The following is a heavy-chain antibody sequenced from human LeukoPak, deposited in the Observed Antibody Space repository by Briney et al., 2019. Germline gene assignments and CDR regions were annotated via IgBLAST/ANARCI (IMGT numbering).Heavy chain of an antibody. CDR1: GFTFSSYS. J-gene: IGHJ4*02. Sequence: MAGGSLRLSCAASGFTFSSYSMNWVRQAPGKGLEWVSSISSSSSYIYYADSVKGRFTISRDNAKNSLYLQMNSLRAEDTAVYYCARAVNYYGSGSYRSLDYWGQGTLVTVSS. CDR3: ARAVNYYGSGSYRSLDY. CDR2: ISSSSSYI. D-gene: IGHD3-10*01. V-gene: IGHV3-21*01.